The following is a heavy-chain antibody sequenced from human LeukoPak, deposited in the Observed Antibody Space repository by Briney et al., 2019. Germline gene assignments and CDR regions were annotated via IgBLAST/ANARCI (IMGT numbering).Heavy chain of an antibody. CDR3: ARCYYDFLGALFYGMDV. CDR2: IYTSGST. J-gene: IGHJ6*02. CDR1: GGFISSYY. Sequence: PSETLSLTCTVSGGFISSYYWSWIRQPAGKGLEWLGRIYTSGSTTYNTSLKRRVTMSVDTSKNHFSLKLSSVTAADTAEYYCARCYYDFLGALFYGMDVWGQGTTITVS. D-gene: IGHD3-3*01. V-gene: IGHV4-4*07.